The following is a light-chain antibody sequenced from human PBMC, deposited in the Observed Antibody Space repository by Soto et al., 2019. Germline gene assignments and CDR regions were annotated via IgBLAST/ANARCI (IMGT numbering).Light chain of an antibody. V-gene: IGKV1-5*01. Sequence: DIQMTQSPSTLSASVGDKVTLSCRASQSISSRLAWYQQKPGKAPKLLIYDASSLESGVPSRFSGSGSGTEFTLTISSLQPDDFATYYCQQYNSYSTFGQGTKVDIK. CDR2: DAS. J-gene: IGKJ1*01. CDR3: QQYNSYST. CDR1: QSISSR.